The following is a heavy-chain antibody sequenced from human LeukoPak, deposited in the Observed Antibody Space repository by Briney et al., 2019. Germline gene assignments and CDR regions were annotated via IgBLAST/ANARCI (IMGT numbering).Heavy chain of an antibody. CDR2: IDTVGTRT. V-gene: IGHV3-74*03. Sequence: GGSLRLSCAASGFIFGDYWMHWVRQAPGKGLVWVSRIDTVGTRTTYADSVRGRFTISRDKARTTVHLQIDRLIAEDKGFYYCARVRGGSDHWVDPCGQATLVSLSS. CDR1: GFIFGDYW. CDR3: ARVRGGSDHWVDP. J-gene: IGHJ5*02. D-gene: IGHD1-26*01.